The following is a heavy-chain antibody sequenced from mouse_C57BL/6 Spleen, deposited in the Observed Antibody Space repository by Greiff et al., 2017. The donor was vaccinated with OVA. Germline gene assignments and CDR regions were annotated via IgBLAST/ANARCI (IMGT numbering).Heavy chain of an antibody. CDR2: INPSSGYT. Sequence: VQLQQSGAELARPGASVKMSCKASGYTFTSYTMHWVNQRPGQGLEWIGYINPSSGYTKYNQKFKDKATLTADKSSSTAYMQLSSLTSEDSAVYYCARYVDGYYVGYWGQGTTRTGSS. J-gene: IGHJ2*01. V-gene: IGHV1-4*01. D-gene: IGHD2-3*01. CDR1: GYTFTSYT. CDR3: ARYVDGYYVGY.